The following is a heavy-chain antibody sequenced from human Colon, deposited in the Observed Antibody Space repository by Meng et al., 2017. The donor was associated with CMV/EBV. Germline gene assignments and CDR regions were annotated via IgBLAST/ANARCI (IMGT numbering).Heavy chain of an antibody. CDR2: ITWNSGRT. Sequence: GGSLRLSCAASGFTFDDYAMHWVRQAPGKGLEWVSSITWNSGRTGYVDSVEGRFTISRDNAKNSLYLKMNGLRAEDTALYYCAKDISPVGGTTGYHGMDVWGQGTTVTVSS. D-gene: IGHD1-7*01. CDR3: AKDISPVGGTTGYHGMDV. V-gene: IGHV3-9*01. CDR1: GFTFDDYA. J-gene: IGHJ6*02.